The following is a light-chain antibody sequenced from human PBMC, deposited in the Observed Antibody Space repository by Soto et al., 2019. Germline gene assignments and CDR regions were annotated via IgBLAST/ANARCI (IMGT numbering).Light chain of an antibody. V-gene: IGKV3-15*01. CDR1: QSVSST. CDR3: QQYITWPRT. CDR2: AAS. Sequence: EIVMTQSPVTLSVSPGERATLSCRASQSVSSTLAWYQQKPGQAPRLLIYAASTRATGIPARFSGSGSGTELTLTISSLQSEDFAVYYCQQYITWPRTFGQGTKVEIK. J-gene: IGKJ1*01.